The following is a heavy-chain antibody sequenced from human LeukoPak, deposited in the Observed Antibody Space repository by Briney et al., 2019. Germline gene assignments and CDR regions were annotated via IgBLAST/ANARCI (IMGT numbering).Heavy chain of an antibody. CDR2: IYSGGST. J-gene: IGHJ4*02. V-gene: IGHV3-53*01. D-gene: IGHD2-2*01. CDR1: GFTVSSNY. Sequence: GGSLRLSCAASGFTVSSNYMSWVRQAPGKGLEWVSVIYSGGSTYYADSVKGRFTISRDNSKNTLYLQMNSLRAEDTAVYYCAKGRQYQLLPFDYWGQGTLVTVSS. CDR3: AKGRQYQLLPFDY.